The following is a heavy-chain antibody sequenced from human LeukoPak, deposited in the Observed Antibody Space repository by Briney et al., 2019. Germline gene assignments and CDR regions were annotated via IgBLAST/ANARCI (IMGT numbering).Heavy chain of an antibody. CDR3: AKDIHYETWYFDL. CDR2: ISWNSGTI. J-gene: IGHJ2*01. V-gene: IGHV3-9*01. CDR1: GFIFDDYA. D-gene: IGHD3-3*01. Sequence: PGGSLRLSCAASGFIFDDYAMHWVRQAPRKGLEWVSGISWNSGTIDYADSVKGRFTISRDNAKNSLYLQMDSLRAEGTALYYCAKDIHYETWYFDLWGRGTLVTVSS.